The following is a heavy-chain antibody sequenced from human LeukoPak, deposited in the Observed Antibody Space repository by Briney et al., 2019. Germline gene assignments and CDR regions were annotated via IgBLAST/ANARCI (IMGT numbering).Heavy chain of an antibody. CDR2: IYYRGST. Sequence: PSETLSLTCTVSGGSISSYYWSWIRQPPGKGLEWIGYIYYRGSTNYNPSLKSRVTISVDTSKNQFSLKLSSVTAADTAVYYCAATSSGPTGRSFDYWGQGTLVTVSS. J-gene: IGHJ4*02. V-gene: IGHV4-59*08. CDR1: GGSISSYY. D-gene: IGHD3-22*01. CDR3: AATSSGPTGRSFDY.